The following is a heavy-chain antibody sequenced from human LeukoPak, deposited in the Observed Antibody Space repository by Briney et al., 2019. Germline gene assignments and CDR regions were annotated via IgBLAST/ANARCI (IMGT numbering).Heavy chain of an antibody. CDR3: ARGYYYESSGYFDY. V-gene: IGHV4-34*01. CDR2: INHSGST. Sequence: PSETLSLTCAVYGGSFSGYYWSWIRQPPGKGLEWIGEINHSGSTNYNPSLNSRATISVDTSKSQFSLKLSSVTAADTAVYYCARGYYYESSGYFDYWGQGTLVTVSS. D-gene: IGHD3-22*01. CDR1: GGSFSGYY. J-gene: IGHJ4*02.